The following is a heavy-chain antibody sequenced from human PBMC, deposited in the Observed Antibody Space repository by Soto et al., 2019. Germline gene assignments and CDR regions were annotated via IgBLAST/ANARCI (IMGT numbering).Heavy chain of an antibody. CDR2: IKQDGSEK. Sequence: SLRLSCAASGFTFSRYWLSWVRQAPGKGLEWVANIKQDGSEKYYVDSVKGRFTISRDNAKNSLYLQMNSLRAEDTAVYYCAKSPYFFRGPLDYWGQGTLVTVSS. V-gene: IGHV3-7*03. CDR1: GFTFSRYW. CDR3: AKSPYFFRGPLDY. D-gene: IGHD3-9*01. J-gene: IGHJ4*02.